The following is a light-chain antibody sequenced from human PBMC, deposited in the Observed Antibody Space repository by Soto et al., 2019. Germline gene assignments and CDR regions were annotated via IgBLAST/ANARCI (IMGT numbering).Light chain of an antibody. CDR1: QDIGTY. CDR3: QQSYITPQT. Sequence: AIRMTQSPSSFSASTGDRVSITCRATQDIGTYLAWYQQIPGKAPKLLIYDASTLQTGVPSRFSGSGSGTDFSLTINSLDPEDFATYYCQQSYITPQTFGQGTKVDIK. V-gene: IGKV1-8*01. J-gene: IGKJ1*01. CDR2: DAS.